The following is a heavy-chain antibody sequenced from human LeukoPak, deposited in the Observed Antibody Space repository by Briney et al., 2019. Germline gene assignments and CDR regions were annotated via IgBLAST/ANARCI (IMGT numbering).Heavy chain of an antibody. CDR1: EFTFSDYY. Sequence: GGSLRLSCAASEFTFSDYYMSWIRQAPGKGLEWVSYISGTAKNIYYADSVKGRFTIYRDNDKNSLYLHMSSLGVEDTAVYYCARSSAVYYYYYMAVWGKGTTVTVSS. V-gene: IGHV3-11*04. CDR3: ARSSAVYYYYYMAV. CDR2: ISGTAKNI. J-gene: IGHJ6*03.